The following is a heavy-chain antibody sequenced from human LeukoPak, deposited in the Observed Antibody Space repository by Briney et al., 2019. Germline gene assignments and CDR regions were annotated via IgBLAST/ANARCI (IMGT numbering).Heavy chain of an antibody. J-gene: IGHJ4*02. CDR2: LYHSGST. V-gene: IGHV4-38-2*02. Sequence: SETLSLTCTVSGYSISSGYDWGWIRQPPGKGLEWIGSLYHSGSTYYNPSLKSRLTVSVDTSKNQFALKLSSVTAADTAVYYCASAVYSYGYSPPDYWGQGTLVTVSS. CDR1: GYSISSGYD. CDR3: ASAVYSYGYSPPDY. D-gene: IGHD5-18*01.